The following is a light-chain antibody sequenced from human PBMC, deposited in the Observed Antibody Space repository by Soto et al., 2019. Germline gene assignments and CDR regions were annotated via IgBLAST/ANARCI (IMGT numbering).Light chain of an antibody. V-gene: IGLV2-14*01. CDR2: DVS. J-gene: IGLJ3*02. Sequence: QSALTQPASVSGSPGQSITISCTGTSSDVGTYNYVSWYQHRPGKAPKLTIYDVSYRPSGVSNRFSGSKSANTASLTISGLQAEDEADYYCSSYTTSNTQVFGGGTKVTVL. CDR3: SSYTTSNTQV. CDR1: SSDVGTYNY.